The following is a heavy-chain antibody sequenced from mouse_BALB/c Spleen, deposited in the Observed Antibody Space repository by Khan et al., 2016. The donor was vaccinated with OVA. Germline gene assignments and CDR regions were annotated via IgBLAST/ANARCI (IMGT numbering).Heavy chain of an antibody. Sequence: LVESGPGLVAPSQSLSITCTVSGFSLSRYNIHWVRQPPGKGLEWLGMIWGGGGTDYNSVLKSRLSISKDNSRSQVFLKMNSLQTDDTAMYYCARGYYRYDGYYAMDYWGQGTSVTVSS. CDR2: IWGGGGT. V-gene: IGHV2-6-4*01. D-gene: IGHD2-14*01. J-gene: IGHJ4*01. CDR3: ARGYYRYDGYYAMDY. CDR1: GFSLSRYN.